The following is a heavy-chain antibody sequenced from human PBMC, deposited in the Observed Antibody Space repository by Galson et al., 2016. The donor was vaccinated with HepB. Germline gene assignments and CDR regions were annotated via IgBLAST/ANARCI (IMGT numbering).Heavy chain of an antibody. CDR2: INPSGGTT. CDR1: GYTFTSYY. CDR3: ARDLIPSYDSSALGYAFDI. V-gene: IGHV1-46*01. D-gene: IGHD3-22*01. Sequence: SVKVSCKASGYTFTSYYMHGVRQAPGQGLEWMGVINPSGGTTNYAQKFQGRVTMTRDTSTSTVYMELSSLRSEDTAVYYCARDLIPSYDSSALGYAFDIWGQGTMVTVSS. J-gene: IGHJ3*02.